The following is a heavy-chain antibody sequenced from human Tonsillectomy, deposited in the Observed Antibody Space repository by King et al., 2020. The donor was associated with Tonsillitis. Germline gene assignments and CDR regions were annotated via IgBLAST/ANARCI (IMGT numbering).Heavy chain of an antibody. CDR2: LTGSGGST. J-gene: IGHJ4*02. D-gene: IGHD3-22*01. Sequence: VQLVESGGGLVQPGGSLRLSCAASGFTFSSYAMNWVRQAPGKGLEWVSGLTGSGGSTHYADSVKGRFSISRDNSKNTGYLQMNSLRAEDTAVYYCAKAPSGYYYRWDYWGQGTLVTVSS. V-gene: IGHV3-23*04. CDR3: AKAPSGYYYRWDY. CDR1: GFTFSSYA.